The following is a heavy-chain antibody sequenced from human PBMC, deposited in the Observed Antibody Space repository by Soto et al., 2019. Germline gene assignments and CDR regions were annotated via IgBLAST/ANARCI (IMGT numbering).Heavy chain of an antibody. Sequence: QVQLVQSGAEVQKPGSSVKVSCKASGGTFSSYAISWVRQAPGQGLEWMGGIIPIFGTANYAQKFQGRVTITADESTSTAYMELSSLRSEDTAVYYCARRYCSSTSCRGGVYYYYGMDVWGQGTTVTVSS. CDR3: ARRYCSSTSCRGGVYYYYGMDV. D-gene: IGHD2-2*01. J-gene: IGHJ6*02. V-gene: IGHV1-69*01. CDR1: GGTFSSYA. CDR2: IIPIFGTA.